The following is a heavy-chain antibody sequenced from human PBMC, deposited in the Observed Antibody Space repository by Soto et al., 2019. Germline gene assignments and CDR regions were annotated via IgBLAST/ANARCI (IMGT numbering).Heavy chain of an antibody. CDR1: GGTFSSYA. V-gene: IGHV1-69*12. CDR3: ARESRYCSGGSCYFLPGIDY. J-gene: IGHJ4*02. CDR2: IIPIFGTA. D-gene: IGHD2-15*01. Sequence: QVQQVQSGAEVKKPGSSVKVSCKASGGTFSSYAISWVRQAPGQGLEWMRGIIPIFGTANYAQKFQGRVTITADESTSTAYMELSSLRSEDTAVSYCARESRYCSGGSCYFLPGIDYWGQGTLVTVSS.